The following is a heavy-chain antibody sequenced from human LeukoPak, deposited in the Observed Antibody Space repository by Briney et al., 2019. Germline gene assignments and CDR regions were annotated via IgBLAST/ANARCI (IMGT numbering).Heavy chain of an antibody. CDR3: ARAEKAVTGTLDS. CDR2: MYNRGST. J-gene: IGHJ4*02. V-gene: IGHV4-59*01. CDR1: GDSISNYD. D-gene: IGHD6-19*01. Sequence: PSETLSLTCTVSGDSISNYDWSWIRQSPGKGLEWVGYMYNRGSTIYTPSLKGRVTIPTDPSKNQFSLRLTSVTAADTAVYYCARAEKAVTGTLDSWGQGTLITVSS.